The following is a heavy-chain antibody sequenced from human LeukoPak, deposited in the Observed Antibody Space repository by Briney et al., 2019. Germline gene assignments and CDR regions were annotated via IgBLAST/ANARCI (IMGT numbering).Heavy chain of an antibody. J-gene: IGHJ4*02. CDR2: ISSSGSTR. V-gene: IGHV3-48*03. CDR3: ANLPD. CDR1: GFTFSSYE. D-gene: IGHD1-14*01. Sequence: GGSLRLSCAASGFTFSSYEMNWVRQAPGKGLEWVSYISSSGSTRYYTDSVKGRFTISKNNAKNSLYLQMNSLRAEDTAVYYCANLPDWGQGTLVTVSS.